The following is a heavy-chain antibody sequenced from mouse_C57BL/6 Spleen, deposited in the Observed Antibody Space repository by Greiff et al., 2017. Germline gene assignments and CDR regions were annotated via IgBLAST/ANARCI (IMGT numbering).Heavy chain of an antibody. CDR3: ARPDYRDAMDY. V-gene: IGHV1-64*01. J-gene: IGHJ4*01. CDR1: GYTFTSYW. Sequence: VQLQQPGAELVKPGASVKLSCKASGYTFTSYWMHWVKQRPGQGLEWIGMIHPNSGSTNYNEKFKSKATLTVDKSSSTAYMQLSSLTSEDSAVYYCARPDYRDAMDYWGQGTSVTVSS. CDR2: IHPNSGST. D-gene: IGHD2-14*01.